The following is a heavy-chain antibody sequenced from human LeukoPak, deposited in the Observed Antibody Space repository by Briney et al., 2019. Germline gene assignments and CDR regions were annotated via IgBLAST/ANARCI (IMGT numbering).Heavy chain of an antibody. D-gene: IGHD2-21*01. J-gene: IGHJ6*02. Sequence: GASVKVSCKASGYSFSDFAMNWVRQAPGQGLEWMGWINTNTGTPTYGQGFTGRFVFSLDTSVNAAYLCAREEFPVVGYYGMDVWGQGTTVTVSS. CDR1: GYSFSDFA. CDR2: INTNTGTP. CDR3: V. V-gene: IGHV7-4-1*01.